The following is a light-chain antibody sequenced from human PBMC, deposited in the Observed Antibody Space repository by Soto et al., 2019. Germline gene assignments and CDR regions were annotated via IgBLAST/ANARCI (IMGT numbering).Light chain of an antibody. CDR1: QIVSSTY. V-gene: IGKV3-20*01. CDR2: GAS. Sequence: EMVLTQSPGTLSLSPGERATLSCRASQIVSSTYLAWFQQKPGQAPRLLIYGASTRATGIPDRFSGSGSGTDFTLTISGLEPEDFAFYYCQQYDVTPPNTFGGGTKVDIK. J-gene: IGKJ4*01. CDR3: QQYDVTPPNT.